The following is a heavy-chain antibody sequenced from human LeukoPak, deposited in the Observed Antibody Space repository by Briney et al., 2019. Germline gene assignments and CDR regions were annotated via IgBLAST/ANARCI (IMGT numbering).Heavy chain of an antibody. CDR3: ARLKQQLTYFDY. J-gene: IGHJ4*02. CDR2: IYFSGST. D-gene: IGHD6-13*01. V-gene: IGHV4-59*01. Sequence: SETLSLTCTVSGGSISGYYWSWIRQPPGKGLEWIGYIYFSGSTKYNPSLKSRVTISVDTSKNQFSLKLSSVTAADTAIYYCARLKQQLTYFDYWGQGTLVTVSS. CDR1: GGSISGYY.